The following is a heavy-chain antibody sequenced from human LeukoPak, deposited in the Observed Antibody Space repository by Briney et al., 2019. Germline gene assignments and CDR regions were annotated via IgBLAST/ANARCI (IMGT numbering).Heavy chain of an antibody. V-gene: IGHV3-72*01. CDR3: GDLGSAGTDH. D-gene: IGHD3-10*01. Sequence: RGALRLSCAASGFTFSHHYIDWVRQSPGQGLEWVGLIRNKANGYTTIYAASVKGRFTISRDDSKNSVYLQMDSLKTEDTAVYYCGDLGSAGTDHWGQGTLVTVSS. J-gene: IGHJ4*02. CDR2: IRNKANGYTT. CDR1: GFTFSHHY.